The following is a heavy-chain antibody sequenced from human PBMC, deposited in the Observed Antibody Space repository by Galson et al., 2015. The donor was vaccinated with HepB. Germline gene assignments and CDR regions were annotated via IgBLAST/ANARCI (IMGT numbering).Heavy chain of an antibody. J-gene: IGHJ4*02. CDR1: GFTFSSYA. CDR2: ISGSGGST. V-gene: IGHV3-23*01. D-gene: IGHD2-2*01. Sequence: SLRLSCAASGFTFSSYAMSWVRQAPGKGLEWVSAISGSGGSTYYADSVKGRFTISRDNSKNTLCLQMNSLRAEDTAVYYCAKDRDCSSTSCPVDYWGQGTLVTVSS. CDR3: AKDRDCSSTSCPVDY.